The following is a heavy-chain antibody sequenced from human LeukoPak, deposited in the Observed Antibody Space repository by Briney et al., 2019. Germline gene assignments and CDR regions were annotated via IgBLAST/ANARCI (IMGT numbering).Heavy chain of an antibody. CDR3: ATKQWLAPPPDS. V-gene: IGHV3-74*01. CDR1: GFTFSKYW. D-gene: IGHD6-19*01. CDR2: SNTDGTVT. Sequence: PGGSLRLSCAASGFTFSKYWMLWVRQAPGKGLESVSRSNTDGTVTTYADSVKGRFTVSRDNADNTVFLQMNSVRDEDTAVYYCATKQWLAPPPDSWGQGTPVTVSS. J-gene: IGHJ4*02.